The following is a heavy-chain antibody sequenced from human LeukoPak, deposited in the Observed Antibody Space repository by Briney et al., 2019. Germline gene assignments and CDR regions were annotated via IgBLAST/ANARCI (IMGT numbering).Heavy chain of an antibody. J-gene: IGHJ4*02. Sequence: GGSLRLSCAASGFTFSSYSMNWVRQAPGKGLEWVSSISSSSSYIYYADLVKGRFTISRDNAKNSLYLQMNSLRAEDTAVYYCARKTDDCSSTSCPLDYWGQGTLVTVSS. CDR3: ARKTDDCSSTSCPLDY. V-gene: IGHV3-21*01. CDR2: ISSSSSYI. CDR1: GFTFSSYS. D-gene: IGHD2-2*01.